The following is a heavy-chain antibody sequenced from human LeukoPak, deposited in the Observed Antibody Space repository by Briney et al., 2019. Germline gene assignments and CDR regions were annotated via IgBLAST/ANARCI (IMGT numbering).Heavy chain of an antibody. J-gene: IGHJ4*02. CDR2: ISSSSSTI. V-gene: IGHV3-48*04. CDR3: ARRIVAAGGYFDS. CDR1: GFTFSSYS. D-gene: IGHD5-12*01. Sequence: GGSLRLSCAASGFTFSSYSMNWVRQAPGKGLEWVSYISSSSSTIYYADSVKGRFTISRDNSKNSLFLQMDSLRVEDTAVYYCARRIVAAGGYFDSWGQGILVIVSS.